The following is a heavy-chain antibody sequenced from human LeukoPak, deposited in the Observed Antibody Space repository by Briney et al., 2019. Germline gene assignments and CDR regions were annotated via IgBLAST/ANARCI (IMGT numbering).Heavy chain of an antibody. V-gene: IGHV1-69*05. Sequence: SVKVSCKASGGTFSSYAISWVRQAPGQGLEWMGGIIPIFGTANYAQKFQGRVTITTDESTSTAYMELSSLRSEDTAVYYCARIISRHDPLDYWGQGTLVTVSS. CDR1: GGTFSSYA. J-gene: IGHJ4*02. CDR3: ARIISRHDPLDY. D-gene: IGHD3-16*01. CDR2: IIPIFGTA.